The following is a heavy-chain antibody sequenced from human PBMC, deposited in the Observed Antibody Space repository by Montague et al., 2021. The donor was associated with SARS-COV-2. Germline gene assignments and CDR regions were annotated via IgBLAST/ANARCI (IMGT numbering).Heavy chain of an antibody. Sequence: SLRLSCAASGFTFSNSAMNWVRQAPGEGLEWVSGSSGSDGGTHYADSVKGRFTISRDNSKNVLYLQMNSLRAEDTALYYCAKDSYYYGLGYGMDVWGRGTTVTVSS. V-gene: IGHV3-23*01. CDR2: SSGSDGGT. CDR3: AKDSYYYGLGYGMDV. CDR1: GFTFSNSA. D-gene: IGHD3-10*01. J-gene: IGHJ6*02.